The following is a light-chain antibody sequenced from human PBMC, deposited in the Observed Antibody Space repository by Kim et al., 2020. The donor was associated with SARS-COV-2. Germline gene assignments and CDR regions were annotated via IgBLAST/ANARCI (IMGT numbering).Light chain of an antibody. J-gene: IGKJ4*01. V-gene: IGKV1-5*03. CDR2: EAS. CDR1: QSIGTW. Sequence: DIQMTQSPSTLSVSVGDRVTITCRASQSIGTWLAWYQQKPGKAPRLLIYEASNLDSGVPSRFSGSGSGTEFTLTISSLQTDDFATYYCQQYNRSPGLTFGGGTKLEIK. CDR3: QQYNRSPGLT.